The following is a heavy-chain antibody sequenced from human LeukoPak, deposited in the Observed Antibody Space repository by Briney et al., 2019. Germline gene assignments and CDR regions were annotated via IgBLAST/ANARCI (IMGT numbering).Heavy chain of an antibody. CDR1: GFTFSSYS. J-gene: IGHJ4*02. D-gene: IGHD2-21*02. CDR3: ARGFIVVVTAPDF. Sequence: GGSLRLSCRASGFTFSSYSMNWVRQAPGKGLEWVSSMSGSGNNIYYADSVKGRFTISRDNAKNSLYLQMSSLRAEDTAVYYCARGFIVVVTAPDFWGQGILVTVSS. CDR2: MSGSGNNI. V-gene: IGHV3-21*06.